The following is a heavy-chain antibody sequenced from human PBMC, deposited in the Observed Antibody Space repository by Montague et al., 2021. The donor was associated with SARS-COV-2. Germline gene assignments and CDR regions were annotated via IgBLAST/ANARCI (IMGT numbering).Heavy chain of an antibody. V-gene: IGHV4-34*01. CDR2: ISHGGTT. CDR1: DGSFSGYY. CDR3: GRGRKVVPWFRYYDMDV. D-gene: IGHD1-14*01. Sequence: SETLSLTCALYDGSFSGYYWNWIRQPPGKGLEWIGEISHGGTTNXNPSLKSRATISLDKSKSQFSLKLTSVTAADTAIYYCGRGRKVVPWFRYYDMDVWGQGTTVTVSS. J-gene: IGHJ6*02.